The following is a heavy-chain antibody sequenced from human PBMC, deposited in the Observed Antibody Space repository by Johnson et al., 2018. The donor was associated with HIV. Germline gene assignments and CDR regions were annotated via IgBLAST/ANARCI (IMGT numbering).Heavy chain of an antibody. CDR3: TRRSPYDAFDI. CDR1: GFTFSSYA. J-gene: IGHJ3*02. Sequence: QMQLVESGGGVVQPGRSLRLSCAASGFTFSSYAMHWVRQAPGKGPEWVANINHDVSAIHYVDSVKGRFTISRDNSKNTLYLQMNSLRAEDTAVYYCTRRSPYDAFDIWGQGTMVTVSS. V-gene: IGHV3-30*14. CDR2: INHDVSAI.